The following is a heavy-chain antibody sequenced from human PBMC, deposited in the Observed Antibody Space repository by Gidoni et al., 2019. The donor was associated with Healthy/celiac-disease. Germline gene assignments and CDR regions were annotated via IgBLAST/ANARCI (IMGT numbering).Heavy chain of an antibody. J-gene: IGHJ6*03. V-gene: IGHV3-11*06. CDR1: GFTLTDYY. CDR3: AVLALGRSNPPNMDV. D-gene: IGHD6-6*01. CDR2: MSSSSIYT. Sequence: QVQLVESGGGLVKPGGSLTLSCAASGFTLTDYYMSWIRQAPGKGLEWVSYMSSSSIYTTYADSVKCRFTISRDNAKNSLYLQMNSLRAEDTAVYYCAVLALGRSNPPNMDVWGKGTTVTVSS.